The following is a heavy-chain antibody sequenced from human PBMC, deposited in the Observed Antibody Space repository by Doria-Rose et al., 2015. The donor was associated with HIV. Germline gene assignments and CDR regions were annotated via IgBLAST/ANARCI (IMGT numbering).Heavy chain of an antibody. CDR2: INHNGSI. V-gene: IGHV4-34*01. CDR1: GGSFSGYY. D-gene: IGHD1-1*01. Sequence: QVQLQQWGAGLVKPSETLSLTCAVFGGSFSGYYWSWIRQLPGKGLEWIGEINHNGSINYKTSLKSRVTISLDTSKNLFSLKLSSVTAADTAVYYCARGLLRGGWNDVGYYYGMDVWGQGTTVTVSS. J-gene: IGHJ6*02. CDR3: ARGLLRGGWNDVGYYYGMDV.